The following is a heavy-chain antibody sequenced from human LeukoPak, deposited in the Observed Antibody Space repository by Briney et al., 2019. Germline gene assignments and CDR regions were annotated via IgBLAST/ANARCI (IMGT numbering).Heavy chain of an antibody. CDR1: GGTFSSYA. J-gene: IGHJ4*02. Sequence: ASVKVSCKASGGTFSSYAISWVRQASGQGLEWMGGIIPIFGTANYAQKFQGRVTITTDESTSTAYMELSSLRSEDTAVYYCARGRRNYDSSGYFDYWGQGTLVTVSS. CDR2: IIPIFGTA. D-gene: IGHD3-22*01. CDR3: ARGRRNYDSSGYFDY. V-gene: IGHV1-69*05.